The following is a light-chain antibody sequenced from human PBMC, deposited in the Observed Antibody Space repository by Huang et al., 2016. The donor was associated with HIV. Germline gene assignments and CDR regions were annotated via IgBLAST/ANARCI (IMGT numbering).Light chain of an antibody. J-gene: IGKJ4*01. Sequence: DIQMTQSPSSLSASVGDRVTITCQASQDISKFLNWYQQKPGKAPKLLIYDTSNLETGVPSRFSGSGSVTDFTFTISSLQPEDFATYYCQQYDNLPLTFGGGTKVDIK. CDR3: QQYDNLPLT. CDR2: DTS. V-gene: IGKV1-33*01. CDR1: QDISKF.